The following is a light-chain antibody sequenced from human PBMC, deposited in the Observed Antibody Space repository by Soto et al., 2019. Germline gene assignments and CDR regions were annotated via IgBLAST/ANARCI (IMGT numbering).Light chain of an antibody. V-gene: IGKV3-11*01. CDR3: LQRSNWAWT. J-gene: IGKJ1*01. Sequence: EIVLTQSPPTLSLSPGETATLSCSASQSVSSYLAWYQQKPGQAPRLLIYDAYNRATGIPASFSGSGSGTDFTLTLSSLEAEGFEVYYGLQRSNWAWTFGQGTEVEIK. CDR1: QSVSSY. CDR2: DAY.